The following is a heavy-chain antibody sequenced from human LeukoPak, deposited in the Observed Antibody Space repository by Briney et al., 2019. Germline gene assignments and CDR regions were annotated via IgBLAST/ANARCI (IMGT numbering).Heavy chain of an antibody. J-gene: IGHJ4*02. CDR1: GDAVSSHY. CDR3: ATEYCASSSCRFDS. Sequence: SETLSLTCSVSGDAVSSHYWNWVRQPPGKGLEWIGYIHDTGSTKYNPSLTSRVSISIDKSKKQFSLKLTSVTAADTAIYYCATEYCASSSCRFDSWGQGTLVTVSS. V-gene: IGHV4-59*02. CDR2: IHDTGST. D-gene: IGHD2-2*01.